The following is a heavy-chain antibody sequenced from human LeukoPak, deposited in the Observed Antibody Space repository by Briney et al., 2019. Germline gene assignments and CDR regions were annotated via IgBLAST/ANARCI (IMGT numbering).Heavy chain of an antibody. CDR1: GFTFSSYW. J-gene: IGHJ4*02. Sequence: PGGSLRLSCAASGFTFSSYWMHWVRQAPGKGLVWVSRINSDGSDTTYADSVKGRFTISRDNAKNTLYLQMNSLRAEDTAVYYCAKNGPGLDYFDNWGQGTLVTVSS. CDR2: INSDGSDT. V-gene: IGHV3-74*01. CDR3: AKNGPGLDYFDN. D-gene: IGHD3-10*01.